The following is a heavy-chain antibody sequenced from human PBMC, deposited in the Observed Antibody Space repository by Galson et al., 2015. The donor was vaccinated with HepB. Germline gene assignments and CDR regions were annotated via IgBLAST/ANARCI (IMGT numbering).Heavy chain of an antibody. Sequence: SLRLSCAASGFTFSTYGIHWVRQAPGKGLEWVAVISYDGSIKHYADSVKGRFTVSRDNSRNTLYLQMNSVRVEDTALYYCAKDPGLDLRGLDYYFDSWSQEPWSPSP. D-gene: IGHD3/OR15-3a*01. V-gene: IGHV3-30*18. J-gene: IGHJ4*01. CDR2: ISYDGSIK. CDR3: AKDPGLDLRGLDYYFDS. CDR1: GFTFSTYG.